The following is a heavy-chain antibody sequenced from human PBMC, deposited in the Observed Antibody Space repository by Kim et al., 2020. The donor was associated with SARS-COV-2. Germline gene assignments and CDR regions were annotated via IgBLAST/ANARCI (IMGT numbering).Heavy chain of an antibody. CDR3: ARDRSSIAAAVDAFDI. V-gene: IGHV1-2*02. Sequence: ASVKVSCKASGYTFTGYYMHWVRHAPGQGLEWMGWINPNSGGTNYAQKFQGRVTMTRDTSISTAYMELSRLRSDDTAVYYCARDRSSIAAAVDAFDIWGQGTMVTVSS. D-gene: IGHD6-13*01. CDR2: INPNSGGT. CDR1: GYTFTGYY. J-gene: IGHJ3*02.